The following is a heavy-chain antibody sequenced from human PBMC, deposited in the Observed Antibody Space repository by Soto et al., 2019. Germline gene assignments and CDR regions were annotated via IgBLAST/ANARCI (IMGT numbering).Heavy chain of an antibody. V-gene: IGHV3-30*18. CDR1: GFTFSSYG. Sequence: QVQLVESGGGVVQPGRSLRLSCAASGFTFSSYGMHWVRQAPGKGLEWVAVISYDGSNKYYADSVKGRFTISRDNSKNTLYLQMNSMGAEDTAVYYCAKFYPVTARAGMDVWGQGTTVTVSS. CDR3: AKFYPVTARAGMDV. CDR2: ISYDGSNK. D-gene: IGHD2-21*02. J-gene: IGHJ6*02.